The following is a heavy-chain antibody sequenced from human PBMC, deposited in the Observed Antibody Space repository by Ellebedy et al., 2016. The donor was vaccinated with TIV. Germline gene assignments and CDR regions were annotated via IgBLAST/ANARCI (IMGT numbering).Heavy chain of an antibody. CDR2: LNPDNGGT. V-gene: IGHV1-2*02. CDR1: GYTFTGHY. D-gene: IGHD2-21*02. Sequence: AASVKVSCKTSGYTFTGHYIHWVRRAPGQGLEWMGWLNPDNGGTNYGQKFQGRVTMTRDPSIRAVYMELRGLKSDDTAVYYCARAGCGGDCYSLWGQGTLVTVSS. J-gene: IGHJ4*02. CDR3: ARAGCGGDCYSL.